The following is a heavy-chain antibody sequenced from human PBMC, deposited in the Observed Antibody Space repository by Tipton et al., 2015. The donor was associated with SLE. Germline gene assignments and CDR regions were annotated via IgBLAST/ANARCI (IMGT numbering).Heavy chain of an antibody. Sequence: TLSLTCAVSGGSISSGGYYWSWIRQPPGKGLEWIGEINHSGSTNYNPSLKSRVTISVDTSKNQFSLKLSSVTAADTAVYYCAFYMTTVTGSAFDIWGQGTMVTVSS. V-gene: IGHV4-30-2*01. CDR2: INHSGST. CDR1: GGSISSGGYY. J-gene: IGHJ3*02. D-gene: IGHD4-17*01. CDR3: AFYMTTVTGSAFDI.